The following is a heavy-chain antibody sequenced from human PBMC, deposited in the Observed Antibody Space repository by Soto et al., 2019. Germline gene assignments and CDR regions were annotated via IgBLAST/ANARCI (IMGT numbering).Heavy chain of an antibody. D-gene: IGHD2-21*01. CDR1: GFTFSDYY. CDR2: ISSGSIDT. V-gene: IGHV3-11*06. CDR3: ARDTRRGIPDF. J-gene: IGHJ4*02. Sequence: GGSLRLSCAASGFTFSDYYMSWIRQAPGKGLEWVSHISSGSIDTNYADSVKGRFTISRDNAKNSLHLQMNSLRVEDTAVYYCARDTRRGIPDFWGQGTLVTVSS.